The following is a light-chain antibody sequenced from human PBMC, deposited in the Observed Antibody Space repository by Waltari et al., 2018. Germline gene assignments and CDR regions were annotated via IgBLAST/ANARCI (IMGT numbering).Light chain of an antibody. J-gene: IGKJ3*01. CDR3: QQSYNTPRT. CDR2: AAS. CDR1: QSSMTH. Sequence: DIQMTQSPSSLSASVGDTVSITCRASQSSMTHLKWYQQKPGKAPRHLIYAASNLQSGVPLRFSGRGSETDVTLTISSLQPEDFAVYYCQQSYNTPRTFGPGTKVDIK. V-gene: IGKV1-39*01.